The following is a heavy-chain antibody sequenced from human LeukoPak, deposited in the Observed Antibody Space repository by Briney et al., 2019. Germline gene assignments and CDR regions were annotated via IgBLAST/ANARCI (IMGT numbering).Heavy chain of an antibody. J-gene: IGHJ4*02. CDR1: GFTFSNYW. Sequence: PGESLRLSCAASGFTFSNYWMHWVRQAPRKGLVWVSRINTDGSSTNYADSVKGRFTISRDNAKNTLYLQMNSLRGEDTAVYYCASTTMAIPGDYWGQGTLVTVSS. CDR3: ASTTMAIPGDY. CDR2: INTDGSST. D-gene: IGHD5-18*01. V-gene: IGHV3-74*01.